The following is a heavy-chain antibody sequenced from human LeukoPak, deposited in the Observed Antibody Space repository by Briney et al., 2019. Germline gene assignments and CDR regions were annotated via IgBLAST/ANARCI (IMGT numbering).Heavy chain of an antibody. J-gene: IGHJ4*02. CDR1: GFTFSNYG. CDR2: ISGRGDNT. CDR3: AKGDCSSTSCQCSEYFDY. Sequence: PGGSLRLSCAASGFTFSNYGMHWVRQAPGKGLEWVSAISGRGDNTYYTDSVKGRFTISRDNSKNTLYLQMNSLRAEDTAVYYCAKGDCSSTSCQCSEYFDYWGQGTLVTVSS. D-gene: IGHD2-2*01. V-gene: IGHV3-23*01.